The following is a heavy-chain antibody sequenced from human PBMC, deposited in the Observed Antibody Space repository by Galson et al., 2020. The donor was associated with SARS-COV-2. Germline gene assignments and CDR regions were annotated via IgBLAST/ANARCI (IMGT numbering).Heavy chain of an antibody. J-gene: IGHJ4*02. CDR1: GFTFSSYG. CDR2: IWYDGSNK. Sequence: GGSLRLSCVASGFTFSSYGMHWVRQAPGKGLEWVAVIWYDGSNKYYADSVKGRFTISRDNSKNTLYLQMNSLRAEDTAVYYCAKPVTIFGGGYFDYWGQGTLVTVSS. D-gene: IGHD3-3*01. CDR3: AKPVTIFGGGYFDY. V-gene: IGHV3-33*06.